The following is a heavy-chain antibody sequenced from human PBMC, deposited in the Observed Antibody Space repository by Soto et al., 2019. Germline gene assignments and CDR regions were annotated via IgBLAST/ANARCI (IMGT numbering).Heavy chain of an antibody. CDR3: ARDQSRPEMVHGSGLGY. D-gene: IGHD3-10*01. CDR1: GFTFSSYA. CDR2: ISYDGSNK. V-gene: IGHV3-30-3*01. Sequence: GGSLRLSCAASGFTFSSYAMHWVRQAPGKGLEWVAVISYDGSNKYYADSVKGRFTISRDNSKNTLYLQMNSLRAEDTAVYYCARDQSRPEMVHGSGLGYWGQGTLVTVSS. J-gene: IGHJ4*02.